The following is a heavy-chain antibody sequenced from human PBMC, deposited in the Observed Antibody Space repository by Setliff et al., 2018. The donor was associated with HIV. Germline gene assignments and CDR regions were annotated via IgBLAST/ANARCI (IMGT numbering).Heavy chain of an antibody. CDR1: GGYMSGYY. CDR2: VSYSGDT. D-gene: IGHD5-18*01. Sequence: SDTLSLTCSVSGGYMSGYYWSWNRQPPGRGLEWFGYVSYSGDTNYNPSLKRRVTMSIATSKNQFSLMVNSATAADTALYSCARHRCGYSYGSFDFWSQGTLVTVSS. J-gene: IGHJ4*02. V-gene: IGHV4-59*08. CDR3: ARHRCGYSYGSFDF.